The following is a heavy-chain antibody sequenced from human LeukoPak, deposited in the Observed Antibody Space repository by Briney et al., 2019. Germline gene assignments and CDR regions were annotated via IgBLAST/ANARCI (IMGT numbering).Heavy chain of an antibody. CDR3: EMNLGYSTLHY. J-gene: IGHJ4*02. V-gene: IGHV4-38-2*01. CDR2: INHSGRT. D-gene: IGHD6-13*01. CDR1: GYSICRVYY. Sequence: PSETLSLTCAVSGYSICRVYYWGWIRRPPGKGLEWIGSINHSGRTYYNPSLKSRVTISVDTSKNQFSLMLSSVTAADTAVYYCEMNLGYSTLHYWGQGTLLTVSS.